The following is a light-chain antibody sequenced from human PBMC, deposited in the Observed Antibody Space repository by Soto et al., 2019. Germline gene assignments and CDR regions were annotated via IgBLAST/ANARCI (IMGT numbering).Light chain of an antibody. V-gene: IGKV4-1*01. CDR3: QQYYSTPGT. CDR1: QSVLYSSNNKNY. Sequence: DIVMTQSPDSLAVSLGERATINCKSCQSVLYSSNNKNYLAWYQQKPGQPPKLLIYWASTRESGVPDRFSGSGSGTDFTLTISSLQAEDVAVYYCQQYYSTPGTFGQGTKVEIK. CDR2: WAS. J-gene: IGKJ1*01.